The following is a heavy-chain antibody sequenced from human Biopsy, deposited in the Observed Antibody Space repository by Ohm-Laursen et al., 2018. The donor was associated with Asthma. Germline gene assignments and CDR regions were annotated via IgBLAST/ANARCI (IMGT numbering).Heavy chain of an antibody. CDR2: ISKDASTQ. CDR3: AKESGTVGWHADYLEE. D-gene: IGHD6-19*01. J-gene: IGHJ4*02. Sequence: SLRLSCAAFGFSFSNFAIHWVRQAPGKGLEWVGVISKDASTQDYADSVKGRFTMARDTLKNTVFLHLSSLRAEDTAVYYCAKESGTVGWHADYLEEWGRGTLVTVSS. V-gene: IGHV3-30*07. CDR1: GFSFSNFA.